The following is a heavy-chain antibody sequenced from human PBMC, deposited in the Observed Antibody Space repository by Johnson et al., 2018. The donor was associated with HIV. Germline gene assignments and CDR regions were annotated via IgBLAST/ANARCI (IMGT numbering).Heavy chain of an antibody. CDR2: ISYDGSNN. Sequence: VQLVESGGGVVQPGRSLRLSCAASGFTFSSYAMHWVRQAPGKGLEWVAVISYDGSNNYYADSVKGPFTISRDNSKNTLYLQMNSLRAEDTAVYYCARELEFGDLRKNDAFDIWGQGTMVTVA. CDR3: ARELEFGDLRKNDAFDI. D-gene: IGHD4-17*01. V-gene: IGHV3-30-3*01. CDR1: GFTFSSYA. J-gene: IGHJ3*02.